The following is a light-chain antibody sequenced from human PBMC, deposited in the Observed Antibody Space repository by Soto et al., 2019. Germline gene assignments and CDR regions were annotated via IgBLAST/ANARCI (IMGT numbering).Light chain of an antibody. CDR2: EVS. J-gene: IGLJ1*01. CDR3: TSYTSSSTYV. CDR1: SSDFGSYNY. Sequence: VLTQPASVSGSPGQSVTISCTGTSSDFGSYNYVSWYQQHPGKAPKLMIYEVSNRPSGVSNRFSGSKSGNTASLTISGLQAEDEADYYCTSYTSSSTYVFGTGTKVTVL. V-gene: IGLV2-14*01.